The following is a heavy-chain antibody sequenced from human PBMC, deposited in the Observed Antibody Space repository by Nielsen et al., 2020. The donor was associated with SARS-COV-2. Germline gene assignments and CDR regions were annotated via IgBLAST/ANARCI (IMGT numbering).Heavy chain of an antibody. CDR2: ISWNSGSI. J-gene: IGHJ6*02. CDR1: GFTFDDYA. Sequence: GGSLRLSCAASGFTFDDYAMHWVRQAPGKGLEWVSGISWNSGSIGYADSVKGRFTISRDNAKNSLYLQMNSLRAEDTAIYYCAKERDFGDYGMDVWGQGTTVTVSS. D-gene: IGHD4-17*01. V-gene: IGHV3-9*01. CDR3: AKERDFGDYGMDV.